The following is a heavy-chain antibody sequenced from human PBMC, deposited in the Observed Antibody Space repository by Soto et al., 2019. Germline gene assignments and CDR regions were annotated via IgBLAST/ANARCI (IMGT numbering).Heavy chain of an antibody. CDR2: IYYSGST. J-gene: IGHJ6*02. CDR1: GGSISSYY. D-gene: IGHD1-1*01. Sequence: SETLSLTCTVSGGSISSYYWSWIRQPPGKGLEWIAYIYYSGSTNYNPSLKSRVTISVDTSKNQFSLKLSSVTAADTAVYYCARVEAGTWAYYYYYGMDVWGQGTTVTVSS. V-gene: IGHV4-59*01. CDR3: ARVEAGTWAYYYYYGMDV.